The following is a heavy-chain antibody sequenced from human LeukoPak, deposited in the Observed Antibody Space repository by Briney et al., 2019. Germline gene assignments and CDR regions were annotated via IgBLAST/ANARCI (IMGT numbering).Heavy chain of an antibody. CDR2: INPNSGGK. J-gene: IGHJ6*02. CDR3: ARVAARTTENTYYYYGMDV. V-gene: IGHV1-2*02. CDR1: GYTFTGYY. D-gene: IGHD4-11*01. Sequence: GASVKVSCKASGYTFTGYYMHWGRQAPGQGLEWMGWINPNSGGKNYAQKFQGRVTMTSDTSISTAYMELSRLRSDDTAVYYCARVAARTTENTYYYYGMDVWGQGTTVTVSS.